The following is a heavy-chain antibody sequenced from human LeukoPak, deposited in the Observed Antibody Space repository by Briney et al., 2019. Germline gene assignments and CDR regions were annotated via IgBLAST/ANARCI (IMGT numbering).Heavy chain of an antibody. CDR2: INSDGSST. Sequence: GGSLRLSCAASGFTFSSYWMHWVRQAPGKGLVWVSRINSDGSSTSYADSVKGRFTISRDNAKNTLYLQMNSLRAEDTAVYYCARSIVRWLRAQGFDPWGQGTLVTVSS. D-gene: IGHD5-12*01. CDR3: ARSIVRWLRAQGFDP. V-gene: IGHV3-74*01. CDR1: GFTFSSYW. J-gene: IGHJ5*02.